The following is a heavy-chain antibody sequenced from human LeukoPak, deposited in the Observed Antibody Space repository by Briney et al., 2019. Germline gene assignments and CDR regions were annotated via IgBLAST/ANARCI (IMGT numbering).Heavy chain of an antibody. CDR3: ASAADEDTAMVDAFDI. Sequence: GFLRLSCAASAFTFSTHAMNWVRQAPGKGLEWVAVISYDGSHKYYADSVKGRFTISRDNSKNTLYLQMNSLRAEDTAVYYCASAADEDTAMVDAFDIWGQGTMVTVSS. J-gene: IGHJ3*02. V-gene: IGHV3-30*14. CDR2: ISYDGSHK. CDR1: AFTFSTHA. D-gene: IGHD5-18*01.